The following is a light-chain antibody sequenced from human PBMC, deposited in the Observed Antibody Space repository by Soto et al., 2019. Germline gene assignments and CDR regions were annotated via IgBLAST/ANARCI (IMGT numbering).Light chain of an antibody. Sequence: DIQMTQSPSTLSAGVGDRVTITCRASQRISTYLNWYQQKPGKAPTLLIYAASSLQSGVPSRFSGGGSGTDFTLTINTLQPEDFATYICQQCYSSPRSFGQGTKWEIK. J-gene: IGKJ1*01. V-gene: IGKV1-39*01. CDR1: QRISTY. CDR3: QQCYSSPRS. CDR2: AAS.